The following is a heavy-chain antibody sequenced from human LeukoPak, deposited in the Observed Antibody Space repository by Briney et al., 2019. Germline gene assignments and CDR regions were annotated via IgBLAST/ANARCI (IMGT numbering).Heavy chain of an antibody. CDR3: AKDRTAARPYYFDY. J-gene: IGHJ4*02. V-gene: IGHV3-23*01. D-gene: IGHD6-6*01. CDR2: ISGSGGST. CDR1: GFTFSSYA. Sequence: QPGGSLRLSCAASGFTFSSYAMSWVRQAPGKGLEWVSAISGSGGSTYYPASVKGRFTISRDNSKNTLYLQMNSLRAEDTAVYYCAKDRTAARPYYFDYWGQGTLVTVSS.